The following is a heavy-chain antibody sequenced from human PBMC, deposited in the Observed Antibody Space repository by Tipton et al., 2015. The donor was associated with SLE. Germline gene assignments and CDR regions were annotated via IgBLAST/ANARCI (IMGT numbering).Heavy chain of an antibody. CDR3: ARGAARWFDP. J-gene: IGHJ5*02. D-gene: IGHD6-13*01. CDR1: GGSISSSSYY. Sequence: GLVKPSETLSLTCTVSGGSISSSSYYWGWIRQSPGKGLEWIGSMFSSGNTYSNPSLRSRLTIAADTSKNQFSLRLNSVTAADTAVYYCARGAARWFDPWGQGTLVTVSS. V-gene: IGHV4-39*01. CDR2: MFSSGNT.